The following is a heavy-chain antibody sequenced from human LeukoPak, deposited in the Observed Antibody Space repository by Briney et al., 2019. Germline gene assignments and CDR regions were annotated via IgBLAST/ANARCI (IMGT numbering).Heavy chain of an antibody. CDR1: GFTFSSYA. CDR3: ARAGSSWYQRPILYYFDY. D-gene: IGHD6-13*01. CDR2: ISYDGSNK. V-gene: IGHV3-30-3*01. Sequence: GGSLRLPCAASGFTFSSYAMHWVRQAPGKGLEWVAVISYDGSNKYYADSVKGRFTISRDNSKNTLYLQMNSLRAEDTAVYYCARAGSSWYQRPILYYFDYWGQGTLVTVSS. J-gene: IGHJ4*02.